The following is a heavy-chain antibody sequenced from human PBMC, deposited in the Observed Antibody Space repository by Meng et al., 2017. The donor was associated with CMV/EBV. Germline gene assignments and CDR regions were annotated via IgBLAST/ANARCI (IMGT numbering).Heavy chain of an antibody. CDR2: IYSGGST. CDR3: ANEYSSSSSPEGTDY. CDR1: GFTVSSNY. J-gene: IGHJ4*02. V-gene: IGHV3-66*02. D-gene: IGHD6-6*01. Sequence: GGSLRLSRAASGFTVSSNYMSWLRQAPGKGLEWVAVIYSGGSTYYADSVKGRFTISRDNSKNTLYLQMNSLRAEDTAVYYCANEYSSSSSPEGTDYWGQGTLVTVSS.